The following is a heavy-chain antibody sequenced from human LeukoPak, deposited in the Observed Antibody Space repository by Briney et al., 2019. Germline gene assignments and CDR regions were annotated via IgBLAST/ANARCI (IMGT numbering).Heavy chain of an antibody. CDR1: GFTFSSYS. CDR3: ARLDYGDLNWFDP. CDR2: ISSSSSTI. V-gene: IGHV3-48*01. Sequence: GGSLRLSCAASGFTFSSYSMNWVRQAPGKGLEWVSYISSSSSTIYYADSVKGRFTISRDNAKNSLYLQMNSLRAEDTAVYYCARLDYGDLNWFDPWGQGTLVTVSS. D-gene: IGHD4-17*01. J-gene: IGHJ5*02.